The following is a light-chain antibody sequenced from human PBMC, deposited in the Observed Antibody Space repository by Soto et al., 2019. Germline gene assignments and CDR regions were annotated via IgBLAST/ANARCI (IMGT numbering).Light chain of an antibody. V-gene: IGKV1-5*01. Sequence: DIYLTQSPSTISAFLGDIVIITGRSSQTISHWLAWYQQKPGKAPKILIFDDSSFENGVPSRFSGSGSGTEFTLTITGLQPDDFATYYCKQYNTYWKCGKGTKVDIK. CDR2: DDS. CDR3: KQYNTYWK. J-gene: IGKJ1*01. CDR1: QTISHW.